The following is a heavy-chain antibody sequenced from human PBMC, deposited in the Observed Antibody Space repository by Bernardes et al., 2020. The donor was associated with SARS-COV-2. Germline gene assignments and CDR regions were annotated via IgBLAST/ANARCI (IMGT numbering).Heavy chain of an antibody. J-gene: IGHJ6*02. CDR2: IYYSGST. D-gene: IGHD2-2*01. Sequence: SETLSLTCTVSGGSISSYYWSWIRQPPGKGLEWIGYIYYSGSTNYNPSLKSRVTISVDTSKNQFSLKLSSVTAADTAVYYCARDLRYCSSTSCSTAGYYYGMDVWGQGTTVTVSS. CDR1: GGSISSYY. V-gene: IGHV4-59*01. CDR3: ARDLRYCSSTSCSTAGYYYGMDV.